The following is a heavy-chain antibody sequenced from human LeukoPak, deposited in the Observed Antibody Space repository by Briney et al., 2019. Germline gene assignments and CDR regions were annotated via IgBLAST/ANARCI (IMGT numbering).Heavy chain of an antibody. CDR2: IYYSGST. Sequence: SETLSLTCTVSGGSISSYYWSWIRQPPGKGLEWIGYIYYSGSTNYNPSPKSRVTISVDTSKNQFSLKLSSVTAADTAVYYCARGRKIYYYYYMDVWGKGTTVTVSS. J-gene: IGHJ6*03. V-gene: IGHV4-59*01. CDR3: ARGRKIYYYYYMDV. CDR1: GGSISSYY.